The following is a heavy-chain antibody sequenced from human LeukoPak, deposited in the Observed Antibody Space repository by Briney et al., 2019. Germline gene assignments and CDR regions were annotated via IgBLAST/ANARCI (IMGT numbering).Heavy chain of an antibody. CDR3: ARTYYDSSGYHAFDI. D-gene: IGHD3-22*01. J-gene: IGHJ3*02. Sequence: GGSLRLSCAASGFXFSDHYIDWVRQAPGKGLEWVGRTRNKANSYTTEYAASVKGRFTISRDDSKNSLYLQMNSLKTEDTAVYYCARTYYDSSGYHAFDIWGQGTMVTVSS. V-gene: IGHV3-72*01. CDR1: GFXFSDHY. CDR2: TRNKANSYTT.